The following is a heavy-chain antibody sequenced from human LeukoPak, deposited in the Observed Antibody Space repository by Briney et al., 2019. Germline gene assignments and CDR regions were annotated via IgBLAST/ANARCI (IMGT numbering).Heavy chain of an antibody. D-gene: IGHD2-2*01. Sequence: PSETLSLTCAVYGGSFSGYYWSWIRQPPGKGLEWIGETNHSGSTNYNPSLKSRVTISVDTSKNQFSLKLSSVTAADTAVYYCARAPVVPAARHYYYYYGMDVWGKGTTVTVSS. CDR1: GGSFSGYY. CDR3: ARAPVVPAARHYYYYYGMDV. J-gene: IGHJ6*04. CDR2: TNHSGST. V-gene: IGHV4-34*01.